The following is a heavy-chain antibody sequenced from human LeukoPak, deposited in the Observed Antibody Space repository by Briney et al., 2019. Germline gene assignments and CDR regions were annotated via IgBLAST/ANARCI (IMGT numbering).Heavy chain of an antibody. V-gene: IGHV4-39*01. CDR2: IYYSGST. CDR3: ARLTHYDFWSGYYTGLDWYFDL. D-gene: IGHD3-3*01. Sequence: SETLSLTCTVSGGSISSSSYYWGWIRQPPGKGLEWIGSIYYSGSTYYNPSLKSRVTISVDTSKNQFSLKLSSVTAADTAVYYCARLTHYDFWSGYYTGLDWYFDLWGRCTLVTVSS. CDR1: GGSISSSSYY. J-gene: IGHJ2*01.